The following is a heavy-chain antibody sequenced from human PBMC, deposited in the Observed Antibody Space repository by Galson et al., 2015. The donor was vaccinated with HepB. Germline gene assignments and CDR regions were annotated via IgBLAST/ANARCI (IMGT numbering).Heavy chain of an antibody. Sequence: SLRLSCAVSGFTVRDNYMTWVRQAPGKGLEWVSIIFNSGTPYYADSVKGRFTVSSDTSNNTVSLQMDSLRADDTAVYYCAKAPRHWTGTRHLFAGMNIWGQGTAVTVSS. CDR2: IFNSGTP. CDR1: GFTVRDNY. V-gene: IGHV3-53*01. CDR3: AKAPRHWTGTRHLFAGMNI. D-gene: IGHD3/OR15-3a*01. J-gene: IGHJ6*02.